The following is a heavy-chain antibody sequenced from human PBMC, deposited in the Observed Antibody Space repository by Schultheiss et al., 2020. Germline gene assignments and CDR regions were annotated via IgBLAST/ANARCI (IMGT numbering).Heavy chain of an antibody. CDR1: GFTFSSYG. J-gene: IGHJ6*02. Sequence: GESLKISCAASGFTFSSYGMHWVRQAPGKGLEWVAVISYDGSNKYYADSVKGRFTISRDNSKNTLYLQMNSLRAEDTAVYYCAREGIAARPDYYYGMDVWGQGTTVNVSS. V-gene: IGHV3-30*03. CDR3: AREGIAARPDYYYGMDV. D-gene: IGHD6-6*01. CDR2: ISYDGSNK.